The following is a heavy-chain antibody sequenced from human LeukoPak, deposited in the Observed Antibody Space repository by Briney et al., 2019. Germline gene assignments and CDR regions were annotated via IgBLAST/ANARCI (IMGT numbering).Heavy chain of an antibody. CDR2: ITAGNGNT. V-gene: IGHV1-3*01. CDR1: GYIFISYA. Sequence: GASVKVSCRASGYIFISYAMHWVRQAPGQRLEWMGWITAGNGNTKYSQKFQGRVTITRDTSASTAYMELSSLRSGDTAVYYCARDSGEYYFDYWGQGTLVTVSS. CDR3: ARDSGEYYFDY. J-gene: IGHJ4*02. D-gene: IGHD2-15*01.